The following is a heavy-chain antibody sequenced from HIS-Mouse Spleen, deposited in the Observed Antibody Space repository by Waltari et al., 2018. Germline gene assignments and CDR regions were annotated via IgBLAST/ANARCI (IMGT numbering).Heavy chain of an antibody. V-gene: IGHV4-39*07. CDR3: AREIPYSSSWYDWYFDL. CDR2: IYYSGST. D-gene: IGHD6-13*01. Sequence: QLQLPESGPGLVTPSETLSLTCTVSVGPISISRYSWGWIRQPPGKGLEWIGSIYYSGSTYYNPSLKSRVTISVDTSKNQFSLKLSSVTAADTAVYYCAREIPYSSSWYDWYFDLWGCGTLVTVSS. CDR1: VGPISISRYS. J-gene: IGHJ2*01.